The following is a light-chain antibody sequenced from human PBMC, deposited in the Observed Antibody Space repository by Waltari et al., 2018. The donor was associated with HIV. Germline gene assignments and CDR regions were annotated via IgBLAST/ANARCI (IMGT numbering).Light chain of an antibody. V-gene: IGLV1-40*01. Sequence: PGQRVIISCTGSSSNTGAGYHVHWYQQLPGAAPKPLIYGNTVRPSGVPDRFSGSKSGSSASLAITGLQAEDEASYYCQSYDRSLSAWVFGGGTKLTVL. CDR2: GNT. CDR3: QSYDRSLSAWV. J-gene: IGLJ3*02. CDR1: SSNTGAGYH.